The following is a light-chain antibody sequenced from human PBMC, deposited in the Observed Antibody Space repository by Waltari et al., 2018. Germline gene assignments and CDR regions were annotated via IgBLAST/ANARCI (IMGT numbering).Light chain of an antibody. J-gene: IGKJ1*01. CDR1: PTISRY. Sequence: DIQMTQSPSSLSASVGDRVTITCRACPTISRYLNWYQQKPVKAHNLLIYAASSLQGGVPSRFSGSGSGRDFTLIITSLQPEDFATYYCQQTYSFTRTFGQGTKVEIK. V-gene: IGKV1-39*01. CDR3: QQTYSFTRT. CDR2: AAS.